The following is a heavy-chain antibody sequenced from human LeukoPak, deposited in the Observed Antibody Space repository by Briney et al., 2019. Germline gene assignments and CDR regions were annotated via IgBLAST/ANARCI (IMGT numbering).Heavy chain of an antibody. V-gene: IGHV3-64*04. CDR3: AKGGGGYSYGYFDY. CDR1: GFTFSSYA. CDR2: ISSNGGST. Sequence: GGSLRLSCSASGFTFSSYAMHWARQAPGKGLEYVSAISSNGGSTYYADSVKGRFTISRDNSKNTLYLQMNSLRAEDTAVYYCAKGGGGYSYGYFDYWGQGTLVTVSS. D-gene: IGHD5-18*01. J-gene: IGHJ4*02.